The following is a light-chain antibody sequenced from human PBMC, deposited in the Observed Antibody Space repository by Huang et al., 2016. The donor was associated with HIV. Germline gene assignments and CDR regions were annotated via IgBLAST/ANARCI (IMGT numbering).Light chain of an antibody. V-gene: IGKV1-39*01. CDR2: AAS. Sequence: DIQMTQSPSSLSASVGDRVTITCRESRSISNYLNWYQQKPGKAPKLLIYAASRLQSGVPSRFSGSGSGTDFTLTISSLQPEDFATYYCQQSYSTPITFGQGTRLEIK. J-gene: IGKJ5*01. CDR3: QQSYSTPIT. CDR1: RSISNY.